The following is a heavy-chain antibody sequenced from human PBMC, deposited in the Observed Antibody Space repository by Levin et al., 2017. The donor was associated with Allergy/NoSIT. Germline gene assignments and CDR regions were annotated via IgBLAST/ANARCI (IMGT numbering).Heavy chain of an antibody. CDR1: GGTFSSYA. Sequence: SVKVSCKASGGTFSSYAISWVRQAPGQGLEWMGGIIPIFGTANYAQKFQGRVTITADESTSTAYMELSSLRSEDTAVYYCARVGNSPYYFDYWGQGTLVTVSS. CDR3: ARVGNSPYYFDY. J-gene: IGHJ4*02. V-gene: IGHV1-69*13. CDR2: IIPIFGTA. D-gene: IGHD4-23*01.